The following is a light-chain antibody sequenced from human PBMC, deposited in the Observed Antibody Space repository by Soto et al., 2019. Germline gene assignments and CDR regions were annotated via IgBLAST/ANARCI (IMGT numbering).Light chain of an antibody. Sequence: EIVLTQSPGTLALSPGEGATLSCRASQSVSKYLAWYQQKPGQAPRLLIYGASSRATGIPDSFSGSGSGTDFTLTISRLEPEDFATYYCLQDNNYPWTFGQGTKVEI. V-gene: IGKV3-20*01. J-gene: IGKJ1*01. CDR3: LQDNNYPWT. CDR2: GAS. CDR1: QSVSKY.